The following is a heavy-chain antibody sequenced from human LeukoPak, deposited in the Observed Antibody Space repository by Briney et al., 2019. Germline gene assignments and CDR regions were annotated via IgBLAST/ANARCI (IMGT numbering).Heavy chain of an antibody. Sequence: ASVKVSCKASGYTFTSYDINWVRQAPGQGLEWMGWINPNSGGTNYAQEFQGRVTMTRDTSISTADMQLSRLTSDDTAVYYCAPGSGWYGPYYFDYWGQGTLVTVSS. J-gene: IGHJ4*02. CDR2: INPNSGGT. V-gene: IGHV1-2*02. CDR3: APGSGWYGPYYFDY. CDR1: GYTFTSYD. D-gene: IGHD6-13*01.